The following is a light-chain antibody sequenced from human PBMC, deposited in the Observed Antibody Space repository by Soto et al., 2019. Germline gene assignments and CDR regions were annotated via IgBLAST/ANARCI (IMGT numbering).Light chain of an antibody. CDR1: QDISNY. CDR3: QQYANLPLT. CDR2: AAS. J-gene: IGKJ4*01. V-gene: IGKV1-33*01. Sequence: DIQMTQSPSSLSASVGDRVTITCQASQDISNYLNWYQQKPGKAPNLLIYAASSLETGVPSRFSGSGSGTDFSLTISSLQPEDFATYYCQQYANLPLTFGGGTKVEMK.